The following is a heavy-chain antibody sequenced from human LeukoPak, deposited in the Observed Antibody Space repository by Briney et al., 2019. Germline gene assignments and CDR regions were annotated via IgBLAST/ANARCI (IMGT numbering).Heavy chain of an antibody. CDR1: GFTFSNYA. CDR2: ISYDGSNK. CDR3: ARDSGFSGTQRGEY. J-gene: IGHJ4*02. V-gene: IGHV3-30*04. Sequence: GRSLTLSWAASGFTFSNYAMHWVRQAPGKGLEWVTVISYDGSNKYYADSVKGRLTISRDNCKNTLYLQMISLRPEDTAVYYCARDSGFSGTQRGEYWGQGTLVTVSS. D-gene: IGHD3/OR15-3a*01.